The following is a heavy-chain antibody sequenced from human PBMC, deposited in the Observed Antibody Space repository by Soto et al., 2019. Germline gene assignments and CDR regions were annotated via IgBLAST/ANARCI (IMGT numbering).Heavy chain of an antibody. CDR2: IYYSGST. D-gene: IGHD1-1*01. CDR1: GGSISSYY. V-gene: IGHV4-59*01. CDR3: ARAGTTGTTAWYYYYGMDV. Sequence: SETLSLTCTVSGGSISSYYWSWIRQPPGKGLEWIGYIYYSGSTNYNPSLKSRVTISVDTSKNQFSLKLSSVTAADTAVYYCARAGTTGTTAWYYYYGMDVWGQGTTVTVSS. J-gene: IGHJ6*02.